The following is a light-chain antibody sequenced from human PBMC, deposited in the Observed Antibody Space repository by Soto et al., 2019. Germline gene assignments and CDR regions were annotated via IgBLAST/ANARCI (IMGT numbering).Light chain of an antibody. CDR2: GAS. J-gene: IGKJ1*01. CDR1: QSVSSSY. CDR3: QQYGSSPRT. V-gene: IGKV3-20*01. Sequence: EIVLTQSPGTLSLSPGERATLSCRASQSVSSSYLAWYQQKPGQATRLLIYGASSRATGIPDRFSGSGSGKDFTLTISRLEPEDFAVYYCQQYGSSPRTFGQGTKVEIK.